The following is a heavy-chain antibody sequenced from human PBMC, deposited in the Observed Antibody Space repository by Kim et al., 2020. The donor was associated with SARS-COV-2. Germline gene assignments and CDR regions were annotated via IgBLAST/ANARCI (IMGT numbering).Heavy chain of an antibody. CDR2: IYYSGST. D-gene: IGHD6-13*01. Sequence: SETLSLTCTVSGGSISSSSYYWGWIRQPPGKGLEWIGSIYYSGSTYYNPSLKSRVTISVDTSKNQFSLKLSSVTAADTAVYYCAREASRYSSSWYADPHYNWFDPWGQGTLVTVSS. CDR3: AREASRYSSSWYADPHYNWFDP. V-gene: IGHV4-39*07. J-gene: IGHJ5*02. CDR1: GGSISSSSYY.